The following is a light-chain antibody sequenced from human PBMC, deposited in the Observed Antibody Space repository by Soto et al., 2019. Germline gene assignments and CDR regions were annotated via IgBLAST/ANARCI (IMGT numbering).Light chain of an antibody. CDR1: QGIGNA. V-gene: IGKV1-6*02. CDR2: GGS. Sequence: TQVTSSLSYRXAXVGHXTTMXXRARQGIGNALGWYQQKPGKPREVVIYGGSEVRSGVAPGSGGGGSGTDFTLAISSLQPEDSATYYCLQDINYPWTFGQGTK. J-gene: IGKJ1*01. CDR3: LQDINYPWT.